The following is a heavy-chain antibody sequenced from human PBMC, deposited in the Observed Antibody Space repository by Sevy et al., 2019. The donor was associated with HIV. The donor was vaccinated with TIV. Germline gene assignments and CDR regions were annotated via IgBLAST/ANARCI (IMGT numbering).Heavy chain of an antibody. J-gene: IGHJ3*02. CDR3: ARLGPDSSGWYGRTFDI. V-gene: IGHV3-7*01. CDR2: IKLDGSEK. Sequence: GGSLRLSCAASRFIFTSYWMSWVRQAPGKGLEWVANIKLDGSEKYYVDSTKGRFTISRDNAKNSVYLQMNSLRAEDTAVYFCARLGPDSSGWYGRTFDIWGQGTMVTVSS. CDR1: RFIFTSYW. D-gene: IGHD6-19*01.